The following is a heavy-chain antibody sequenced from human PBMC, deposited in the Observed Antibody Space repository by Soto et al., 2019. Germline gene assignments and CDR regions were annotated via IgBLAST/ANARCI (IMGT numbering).Heavy chain of an antibody. CDR1: GYTFSSYD. J-gene: IGHJ4*02. V-gene: IGHV1-8*01. Sequence: QVQLVQSGAEVKKPGASVKVSCKASGYTFSSYDINWVRQATGQGLEWMGWLNPNSGDTGYAQKFQGRVTLTRNTSMNPAYIELSSLTSDDTALYYCATSGGGWYLYWGQGTLVTVSS. CDR3: ATSGGGWYLY. CDR2: LNPNSGDT. D-gene: IGHD6-19*01.